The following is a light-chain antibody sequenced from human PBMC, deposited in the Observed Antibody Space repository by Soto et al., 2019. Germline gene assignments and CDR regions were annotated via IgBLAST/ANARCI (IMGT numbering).Light chain of an antibody. CDR3: QQYNNWLGT. CDR1: QSVSSN. J-gene: IGKJ1*01. V-gene: IGKV3-15*01. CDR2: GAS. Sequence: EIVMTQSPATLSVSPGVRATLSCRASQSVSSNLAWYQQKPGQAPRLLIYGASTRATGIPARFSGSGSGTEFTLTISSLQSEDFAVYYCQQYNNWLGTFGQGTKVEIK.